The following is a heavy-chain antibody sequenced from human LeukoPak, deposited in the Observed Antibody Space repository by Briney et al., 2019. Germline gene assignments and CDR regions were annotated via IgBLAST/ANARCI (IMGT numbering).Heavy chain of an antibody. CDR3: AKDLPSPLRFLEWDDYYYYGMDV. J-gene: IGHJ6*02. CDR1: GGSISSGGYY. Sequence: LSLTCTVSGGSISSGGYYWSWVRQAPGKGLEWVSAISGSGGSTYYADSVKGRFTISRDNSKNTLYLQMNSLRAEDTAVYYCAKDLPSPLRFLEWDDYYYYGMDVWGQGTTVTVSS. V-gene: IGHV3-23*01. D-gene: IGHD3-3*01. CDR2: ISGSGGST.